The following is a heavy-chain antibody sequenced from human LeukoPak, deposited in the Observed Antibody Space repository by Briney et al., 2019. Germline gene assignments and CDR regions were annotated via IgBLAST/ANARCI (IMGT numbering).Heavy chain of an antibody. CDR3: AKRQNSGEGY. D-gene: IGHD3-10*01. J-gene: IGHJ4*02. Sequence: GGSLRLSCAASGFTFSSYAMSWVRQSPGKGLEWVSAISGGGGSTHYADSVKGRFTISRDNSKDTLYLQMNSLTAEDTAVYYCAKRQNSGEGYWGQGILVTVSS. CDR1: GFTFSSYA. V-gene: IGHV3-23*01. CDR2: ISGGGGST.